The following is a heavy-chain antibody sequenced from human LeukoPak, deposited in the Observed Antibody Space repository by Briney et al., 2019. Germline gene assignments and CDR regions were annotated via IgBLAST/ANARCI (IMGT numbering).Heavy chain of an antibody. CDR1: GGSINSNSYY. Sequence: SETLSLTCTVSGGSINSNSYYWGWIRQPPGKGLEWIGGINHSGSTNYNPSLKSRVTISVDTSKNQFSLKLSSVTAADTAVYYCARGDYDYVWGSYRYSWFDPWGQGTLVTVSS. V-gene: IGHV4-39*07. J-gene: IGHJ5*02. D-gene: IGHD3-16*02. CDR2: INHSGST. CDR3: ARGDYDYVWGSYRYSWFDP.